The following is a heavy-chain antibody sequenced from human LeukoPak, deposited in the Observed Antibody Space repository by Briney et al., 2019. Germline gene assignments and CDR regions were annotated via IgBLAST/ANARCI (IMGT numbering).Heavy chain of an antibody. V-gene: IGHV3-30*02. CDR2: IRYDGSNK. J-gene: IGHJ4*02. Sequence: GGSLRLSCAASGFTFSSYDMHWVRQAPGKGLEWVAFIRYDGSNKYYADSVKGRFTISRDNSKNTLYLQMNSLRAEDTAVYYCAKDKEHDSSGLGYWGQGTLVTVSS. CDR1: GFTFSSYD. D-gene: IGHD3-22*01. CDR3: AKDKEHDSSGLGY.